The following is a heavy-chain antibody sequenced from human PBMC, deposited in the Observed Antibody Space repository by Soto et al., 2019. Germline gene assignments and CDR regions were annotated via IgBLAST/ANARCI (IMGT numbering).Heavy chain of an antibody. J-gene: IGHJ3*02. Sequence: QVQLVESGGGVVQPGRSLRLSCAASGFTFSSYGMHWVRQAPGKGLEWVAVISYDGSNKYYADSVKGRFTISRDNSKNTLYLQMNSLRAEDTAVYYCAKDGSGWYGPHDAFDIWGQGTMVTVSS. CDR2: ISYDGSNK. D-gene: IGHD6-19*01. V-gene: IGHV3-30*18. CDR3: AKDGSGWYGPHDAFDI. CDR1: GFTFSSYG.